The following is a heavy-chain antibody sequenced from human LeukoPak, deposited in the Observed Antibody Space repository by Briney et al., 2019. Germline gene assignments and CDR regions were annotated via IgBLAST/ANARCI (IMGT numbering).Heavy chain of an antibody. D-gene: IGHD1-26*01. Sequence: GGSLRLSCAASGFTFDDYAMSWVRQAPGKGLEWVSGINWNGGSTGYADSVKGQFTISRDNAKNSLYLQMNSLRAEDTAFYYCARVQVGATSGNDYWGQGTLVTVSS. CDR2: INWNGGST. CDR3: ARVQVGATSGNDY. V-gene: IGHV3-20*04. CDR1: GFTFDDYA. J-gene: IGHJ4*02.